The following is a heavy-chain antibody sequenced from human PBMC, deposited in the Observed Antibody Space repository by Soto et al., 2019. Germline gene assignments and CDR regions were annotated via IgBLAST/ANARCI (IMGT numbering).Heavy chain of an antibody. Sequence: RSLTCTVSGGSISSYYWSWIRQPPGKGLEWIGYIYYSGSTNYNPSLKSRVTISVGTSKNQFSLKLSSVTAADTAVYYCARAAAGKYNWFDPWGQGTLVTVSS. CDR1: GGSISSYY. D-gene: IGHD6-13*01. CDR2: IYYSGST. CDR3: ARAAAGKYNWFDP. J-gene: IGHJ5*02. V-gene: IGHV4-59*01.